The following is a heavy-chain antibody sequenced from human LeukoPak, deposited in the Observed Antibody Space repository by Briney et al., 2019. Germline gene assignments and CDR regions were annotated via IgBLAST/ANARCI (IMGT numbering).Heavy chain of an antibody. CDR2: IYPGDSDT. J-gene: IGHJ4*02. V-gene: IGHV5-51*01. Sequence: GESLKISCKGSGYSFTSYWIGWVRQMPGKGLEWMGIIYPGDSDTRYSPSFQGQVSISADKSINTAYLQWSSLKASDTAMFYCARPISSTRFDIDYWGQGTLVTVSS. CDR3: ARPISSTRFDIDY. CDR1: GYSFTSYW. D-gene: IGHD2-2*01.